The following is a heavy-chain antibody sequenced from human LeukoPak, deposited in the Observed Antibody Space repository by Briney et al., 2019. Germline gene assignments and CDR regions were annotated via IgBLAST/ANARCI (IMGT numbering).Heavy chain of an antibody. Sequence: GGSLRLSCAASGFTFSSYAMHWVRQAPGKGLEWVAVISYDGSNKYYADSVKGRFTISRDNSKNTLYLQMNSLRAEDTAVYYCAKDNIVVVPAAMLDYYYMDVWGKGTTVTVSS. CDR1: GFTFSSYA. J-gene: IGHJ6*03. CDR3: AKDNIVVVPAAMLDYYYMDV. V-gene: IGHV3-30*04. CDR2: ISYDGSNK. D-gene: IGHD2-2*01.